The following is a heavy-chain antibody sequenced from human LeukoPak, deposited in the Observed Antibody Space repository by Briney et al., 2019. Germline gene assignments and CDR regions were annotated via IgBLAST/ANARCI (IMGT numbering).Heavy chain of an antibody. J-gene: IGHJ4*02. CDR1: GGSISSYY. CDR3: ARDYYDSSGYYYYNY. V-gene: IGHV4-4*07. Sequence: SETLSLTCTVSGGSISSYYWSWIRQPAGKGLEWIGRSYTSGSTNYNPSLKSRVTMSVDTSKNQFSLKLSSVTAADTAVYYCARDYYDSSGYYYYNYWGQGTLVTVSS. CDR2: SYTSGST. D-gene: IGHD3-22*01.